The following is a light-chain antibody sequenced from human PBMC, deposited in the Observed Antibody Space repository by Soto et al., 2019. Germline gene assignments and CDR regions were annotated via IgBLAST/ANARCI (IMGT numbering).Light chain of an antibody. CDR1: SSDVGGYNY. Sequence: QSVLTQPASVSGSPGQSSTISCTGTSSDVGGYNYVSWYQQHPGKAPKLMIYEVSNRPSGLSNRFAGSKSGNTASLTISGLQAEDEADYHCSSYTSSSTPYVFGPGTKLSVL. CDR2: EVS. V-gene: IGLV2-14*01. CDR3: SSYTSSSTPYV. J-gene: IGLJ1*01.